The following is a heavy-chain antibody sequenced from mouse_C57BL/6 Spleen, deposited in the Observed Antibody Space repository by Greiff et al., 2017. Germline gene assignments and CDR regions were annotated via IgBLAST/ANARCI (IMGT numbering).Heavy chain of an antibody. CDR3: ASDGSGYPWFAY. D-gene: IGHD3-2*01. CDR1: GYNFNSDW. CDR2: IDPSDSYT. Sequence: QVQLQQPGAELVRPGTSVKLSCKASGYNFNSDWMHWVKQRPGQGLEWIGGIDPSDSYTNYNQKVKGKATLTVDTSYSTAYMQIRRLTSDDSAVYSCASDGSGYPWFAYWGQGTLVTVSA. J-gene: IGHJ3*01. V-gene: IGHV1-59*01.